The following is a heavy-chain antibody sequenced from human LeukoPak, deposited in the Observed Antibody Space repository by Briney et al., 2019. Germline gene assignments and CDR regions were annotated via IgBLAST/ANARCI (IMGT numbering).Heavy chain of an antibody. V-gene: IGHV1-2*04. CDR2: INPNSGTT. D-gene: IGHD6-13*01. CDR3: ARGSNSWDFDY. CDR1: GYTFTGYN. J-gene: IGHJ4*02. Sequence: ASVKVSRKASGYTFTGYNMHWVRQAPGQGLEWMGWINPNSGTTKYVQKFQGWVTMTRDTSISTAYMELRRLRSDDTAVYYCARGSNSWDFDYWGQGTLVTVSS.